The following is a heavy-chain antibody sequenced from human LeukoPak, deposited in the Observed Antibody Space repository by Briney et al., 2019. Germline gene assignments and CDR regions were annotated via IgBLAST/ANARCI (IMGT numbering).Heavy chain of an antibody. D-gene: IGHD3-10*01. V-gene: IGHV4-39*01. CDR3: ATTTGGITMVRGVHDY. CDR2: IYYSGST. CDR1: GGSISSSSYY. J-gene: IGHJ4*02. Sequence: PSETLSLTCTVSGGSISSSSYYWGWIRQPPGKGLEWIGSIYYSGSTYYNPSLKSRVTISVDTSKNQFSLKLSSVTAADTAVYYCATTTGGITMVRGVHDYWGQETLVTVSS.